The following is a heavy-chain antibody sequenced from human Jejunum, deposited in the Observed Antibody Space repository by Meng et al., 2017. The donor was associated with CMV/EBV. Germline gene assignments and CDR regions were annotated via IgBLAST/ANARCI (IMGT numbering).Heavy chain of an antibody. D-gene: IGHD6-6*01. V-gene: IGHV4-39*07. CDR3: ARMTYSSSPVD. J-gene: IGHJ4*02. CDR2: IYYSGST. CDR1: GDSTSGSTYY. Sequence: LQESGPGLVQPSETLSLTCIASGDSTSGSTYYWGWIRQPPGKGLEWIGNIYYSGSTYYTPSLKSRVSISVDTSTNQFSLRLSSMTAADTAVYYCARMTYSSSPVDWGQGTLVTVSS.